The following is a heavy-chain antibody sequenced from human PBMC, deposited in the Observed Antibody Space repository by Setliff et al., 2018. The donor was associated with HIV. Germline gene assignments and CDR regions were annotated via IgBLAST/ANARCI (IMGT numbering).Heavy chain of an antibody. Sequence: WETLSLTCSVSGGSINSDNYYWGWIRQAPGKGLEWIGSIYYSGTTYYNPSLRGRVTISVDRSRNQFSLTLNSVTAADTATYYCASRGIVVVTMSMPDEFFVHWGHGTLVTVS. J-gene: IGHJ1*01. CDR1: GGSINSDNYY. CDR2: IYYSGTT. D-gene: IGHD2-21*02. V-gene: IGHV4-39*01. CDR3: ASRGIVVVTMSMPDEFFVH.